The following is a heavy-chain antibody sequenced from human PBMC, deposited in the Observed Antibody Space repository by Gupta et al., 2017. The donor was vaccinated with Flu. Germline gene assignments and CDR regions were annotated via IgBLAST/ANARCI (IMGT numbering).Heavy chain of an antibody. J-gene: IGHJ4*02. Sequence: EVQLVESGGGLVQPGRSLRLSCTASRFTFGDYAMSWVRQAPGKGLEWVGFIRSKAYGGTTEYAASVKGRFTISRDDSKSIAYLQMNSLKTEDTAVYYCTRDREYYYDSSGYYYFDYWGQGTLVTVSS. V-gene: IGHV3-49*04. CDR1: RFTFGDYA. CDR3: TRDREYYYDSSGYYYFDY. CDR2: IRSKAYGGTT. D-gene: IGHD3-22*01.